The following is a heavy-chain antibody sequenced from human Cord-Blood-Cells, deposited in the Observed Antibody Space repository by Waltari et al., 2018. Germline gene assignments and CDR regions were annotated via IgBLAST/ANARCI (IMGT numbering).Heavy chain of an antibody. CDR1: GGTFSSYA. J-gene: IGHJ2*01. CDR3: ARLHYYDSSGYYYWYFDL. CDR2: ILPILGIA. Sequence: QVQLVQSGAEVKKPGSSVKVSCKASGGTFSSYAISWVRQAPGQGLEWMGGILPILGIANYPQKFQGRVTITADESTSTAYMELSSLRSEDTAVYYCARLHYYDSSGYYYWYFDLWGRGTLVTVSS. D-gene: IGHD3-22*01. V-gene: IGHV1-69*04.